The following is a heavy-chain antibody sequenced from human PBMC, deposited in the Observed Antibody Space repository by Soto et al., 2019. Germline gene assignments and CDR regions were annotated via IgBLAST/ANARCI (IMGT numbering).Heavy chain of an antibody. CDR2: ISYDGSNK. D-gene: IGHD1-26*01. CDR1: GFTFSSYG. Sequence: GGSLRLSCAASGFTFSSYGMHWVRQAPGKGLEWVAVISYDGSNKYYADSVKGRFTISRDNSKNTLYLQMNSLRAEDTAVYYCAKDRRFGLVGATVDYWGQGTLVTVSS. V-gene: IGHV3-30*18. J-gene: IGHJ4*02. CDR3: AKDRRFGLVGATVDY.